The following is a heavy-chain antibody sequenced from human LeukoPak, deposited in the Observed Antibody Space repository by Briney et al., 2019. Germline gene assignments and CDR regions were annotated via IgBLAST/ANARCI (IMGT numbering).Heavy chain of an antibody. CDR1: GFTFSSYA. D-gene: IGHD4-23*01. CDR3: AKGFYGGNPNYFDY. J-gene: IGHJ4*02. Sequence: PGGSLRLSCAASGFTFSSYAMSWVRQAPGKGLEWVSGISWNSGSIGYADSVKGRFTISRDIAKNSLYLQMNSLRVEDTALYYCAKGFYGGNPNYFDYWGQGTLVTVSS. V-gene: IGHV3-9*01. CDR2: ISWNSGSI.